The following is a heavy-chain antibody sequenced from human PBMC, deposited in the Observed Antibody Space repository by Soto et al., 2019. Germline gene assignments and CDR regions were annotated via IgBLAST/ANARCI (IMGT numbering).Heavy chain of an antibody. J-gene: IGHJ4*02. D-gene: IGHD3-22*01. Sequence: SETLSLTCAVSGGSISSGGYSWSWIRQPPGKGPEWIGYIYHSGSTYYNPSLKSRVTISVDRSKNQFSLKLSSVTAADTAVYYCARKHYYDSSGYPYYFDYWGKGTLVTVS. CDR3: ARKHYYDSSGYPYYFDY. CDR1: GGSISSGGYS. V-gene: IGHV4-30-2*01. CDR2: IYHSGST.